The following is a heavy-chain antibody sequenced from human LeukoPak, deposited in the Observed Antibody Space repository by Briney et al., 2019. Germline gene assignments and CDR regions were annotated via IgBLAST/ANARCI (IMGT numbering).Heavy chain of an antibody. CDR3: ERAPITIFGVVQSSDY. Sequence: GASVKVSCKASGYTFTGYYMHWVRQAPGQGLEWMGWINPNSGGTNYAQKFQGRVTMTRDTSISTAYMELSRLRSDDTAVYYCERAPITIFGVVQSSDYWGQGTLVTVSS. D-gene: IGHD3-3*01. CDR1: GYTFTGYY. V-gene: IGHV1-2*02. CDR2: INPNSGGT. J-gene: IGHJ4*02.